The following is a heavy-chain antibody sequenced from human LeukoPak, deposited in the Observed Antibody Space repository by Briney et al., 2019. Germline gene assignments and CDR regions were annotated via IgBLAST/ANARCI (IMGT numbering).Heavy chain of an antibody. CDR1: GYSISSGYY. Sequence: SETLSLTCAVSGYSISSGYYWGWIRQPPGKGLEWIGSIYHSGSTNYNPSLKSRVTISVDTSKNQFSLKLSSVTAADTAVYYCARDLSSSSFDYWGQGTLVTVSS. J-gene: IGHJ4*02. CDR3: ARDLSSSSFDY. CDR2: IYHSGST. D-gene: IGHD6-6*01. V-gene: IGHV4-38-2*02.